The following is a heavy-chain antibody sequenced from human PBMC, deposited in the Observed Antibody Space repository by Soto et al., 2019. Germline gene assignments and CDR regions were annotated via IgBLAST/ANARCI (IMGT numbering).Heavy chain of an antibody. CDR3: ASLHWYSSGWGPWVFDI. D-gene: IGHD6-19*01. CDR2: ISSNGGST. Sequence: EVQLVESGGGLVQPGGSLRLSCAASGFTFSSYAMHWVRQAPGKGLEYVSAISSNGGSTYYANSVKGRFTISRDNSKNTLYLQMGSLRAEDMAVYYCASLHWYSSGWGPWVFDIWGQGTMVTVSS. CDR1: GFTFSSYA. V-gene: IGHV3-64*01. J-gene: IGHJ3*02.